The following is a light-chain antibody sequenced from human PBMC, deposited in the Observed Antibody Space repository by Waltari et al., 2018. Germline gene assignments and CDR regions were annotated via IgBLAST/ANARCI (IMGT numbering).Light chain of an antibody. J-gene: IGLJ2*01. CDR3: AAWDDSLSGVV. Sequence: QSVLTQPPSASGTPGQRVTIPCSGSSPNLGKNYVNCYHQVPGTAPKLLIYRNNQRPSGVPDRVSGSKSGTSASLAISGLRSEDEGDYYCAAWDDSLSGVVFGGGTKLTVL. V-gene: IGLV1-47*01. CDR1: SPNLGKNY. CDR2: RNN.